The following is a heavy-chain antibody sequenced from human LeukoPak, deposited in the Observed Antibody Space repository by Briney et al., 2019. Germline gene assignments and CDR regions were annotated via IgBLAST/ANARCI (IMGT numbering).Heavy chain of an antibody. J-gene: IGHJ3*02. V-gene: IGHV3-30*02. CDR2: IRYDGSNK. CDR1: GFTFSSYG. D-gene: IGHD3-22*01. Sequence: GGSLRLSCAASGFTFSSYGMHWVRQAPGKGLEWVAFIRYDGSNKYYADSVKGRFTISRDNSKNTLYLQMNSLRAGDTAVYCCAKDDYMIVVFGDAFDIWGQGTMVTVSS. CDR3: AKDDYMIVVFGDAFDI.